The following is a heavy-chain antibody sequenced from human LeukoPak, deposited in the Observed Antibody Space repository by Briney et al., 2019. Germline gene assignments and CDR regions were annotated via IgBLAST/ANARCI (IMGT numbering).Heavy chain of an antibody. CDR2: ISGYNGKT. J-gene: IGHJ4*02. Sequence: ASVKVSCKASGYTFSSYGISWVRQAPGQGLEWMGWISGYNGKTHYAQKVQGRVTMTTDTSTSTAYMELRSLRSDDTAVYYCARGRGELSSLPFDYWGQGTLVTVSS. CDR1: GYTFSSYG. V-gene: IGHV1-18*01. CDR3: ARGRGELSSLPFDY. D-gene: IGHD3-16*02.